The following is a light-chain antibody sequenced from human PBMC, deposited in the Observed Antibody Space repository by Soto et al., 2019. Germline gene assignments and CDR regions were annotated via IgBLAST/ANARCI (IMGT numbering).Light chain of an antibody. V-gene: IGKV3-15*01. J-gene: IGKJ1*01. Sequence: EIVMTQSPATLSVSPGERATLSCRASQSVSNNLAWYQQKPGQPPRLLIYGASTRATGIPARFSGSGSGTEFTLTISSLQSEDFAVYSCQQYNNWPRTFGQGTMVEIK. CDR2: GAS. CDR3: QQYNNWPRT. CDR1: QSVSNN.